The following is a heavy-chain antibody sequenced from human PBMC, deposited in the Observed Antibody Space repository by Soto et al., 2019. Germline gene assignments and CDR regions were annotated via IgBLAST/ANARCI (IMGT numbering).Heavy chain of an antibody. CDR1: RFTFSGSA. CDR3: AIASGNSSPYGVDV. V-gene: IGHV3-73*01. D-gene: IGHD2-21*02. CDR2: VRSKGNNYST. J-gene: IGHJ6*02. Sequence: EVQLVESGGGLVQPGGSLKLSCVATRFTFSGSALHWVRQASGKGLEWLGRVRSKGNNYSTTYAASAKGRFTISRDDSKNTAFLEMNSLKTEDTAVYYCAIASGNSSPYGVDVWGQGTTVTVSS.